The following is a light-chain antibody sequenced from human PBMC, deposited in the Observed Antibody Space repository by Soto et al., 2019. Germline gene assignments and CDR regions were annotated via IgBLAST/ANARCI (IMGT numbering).Light chain of an antibody. J-gene: IGKJ3*01. CDR3: HQYYSYPT. CDR2: AAA. V-gene: IGKV1-8*01. CDR1: QGISSY. Sequence: AIRMTQSPSSFSASTGDRVTITCRASQGISSYLAWYQQKPGKAPKILIYAAATLPSGVPSRFSGSASETDFTLTISCLQSEDYATYYCHQYYSYPTVGRGTEVDIK.